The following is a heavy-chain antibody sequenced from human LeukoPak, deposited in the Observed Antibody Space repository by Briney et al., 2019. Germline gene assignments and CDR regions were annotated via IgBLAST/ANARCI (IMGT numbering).Heavy chain of an antibody. Sequence: ASVNLSRKVSGYGRTVLSIYWVRNRPGQGQGRKWVFDPEDGETIYAQKFQGRVTMTEDTSTDTAYMELSSLRSEDTAVYYCATGPFGSGSYLGYWGQGTLVTVSS. J-gene: IGHJ4*02. D-gene: IGHD3-10*01. CDR2: FDPEDGET. CDR3: ATGPFGSGSYLGY. CDR1: GYGRTVLS. V-gene: IGHV1-24*01.